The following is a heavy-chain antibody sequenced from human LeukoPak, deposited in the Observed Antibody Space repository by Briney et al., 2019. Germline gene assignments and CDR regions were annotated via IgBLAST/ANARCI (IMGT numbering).Heavy chain of an antibody. CDR2: IYYSGRT. D-gene: IGHD4-17*01. CDR1: GGSISSGAYY. V-gene: IGHV4-30-4*01. J-gene: IGHJ4*02. Sequence: PSETLSLTCAVSGGSISSGAYYCSWIRQPPGKGLEWVGYIYYSGRTYYNPSLKSRLIISVDTSKNQFSLKLSSVTAADKAVYYCARVADEFGDYGFDSWGQGTLVTVSS. CDR3: ARVADEFGDYGFDS.